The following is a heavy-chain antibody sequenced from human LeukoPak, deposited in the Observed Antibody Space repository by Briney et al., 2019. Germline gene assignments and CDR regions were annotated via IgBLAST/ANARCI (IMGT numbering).Heavy chain of an antibody. V-gene: IGHV3-23*01. Sequence: GGSLRLSCAASGFTFSSYAMSWVRQAPGKGLEWVSAISGSGGSTYYADSVKGRFTISRDNSKNTLYLQMNSLRAEDTAVYYCAKVEGATRYYYYGMDVWGQGTTVTVSS. D-gene: IGHD1-26*01. CDR3: AKVEGATRYYYYGMDV. CDR1: GFTFSSYA. CDR2: ISGSGGST. J-gene: IGHJ6*02.